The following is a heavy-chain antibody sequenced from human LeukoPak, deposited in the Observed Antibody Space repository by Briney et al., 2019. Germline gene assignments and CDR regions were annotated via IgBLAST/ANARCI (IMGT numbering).Heavy chain of an antibody. CDR3: ARSGDSSGYLDY. D-gene: IGHD3-22*01. CDR2: IYYSGST. Sequence: SETLSLTCTVSGGSISSGGYYWSWIRQHPGKGLEWIGYIYYSGSTYYNPSLKSRVTISVDTSKNQFSLKLSSVTAADTAVYYCARSGDSSGYLDYWGQGTLVIVSS. J-gene: IGHJ4*02. CDR1: GGSISSGGYY. V-gene: IGHV4-31*03.